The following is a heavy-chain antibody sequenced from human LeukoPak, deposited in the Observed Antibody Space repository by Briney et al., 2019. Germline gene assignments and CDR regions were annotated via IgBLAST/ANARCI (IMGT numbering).Heavy chain of an antibody. V-gene: IGHV3-53*04. CDR1: GFTVSSNY. CDR3: ARDSTTKYYYDSSGYYYLGGTDV. Sequence: PGGSLRLSCAASGFTVSSNYMSWVRQAPGKGLEWVSVIYSGGSTYYADSVKGRFTISRHNSKNTLYLQMNSLRAEDTAVYYCARDSTTKYYYDSSGYYYLGGTDVWGQGTTVTVSS. CDR2: IYSGGST. D-gene: IGHD3-22*01. J-gene: IGHJ6*02.